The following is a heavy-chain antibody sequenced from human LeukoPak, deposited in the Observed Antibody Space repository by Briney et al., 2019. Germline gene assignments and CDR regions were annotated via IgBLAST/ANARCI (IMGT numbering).Heavy chain of an antibody. CDR1: GFTFSSYG. D-gene: IGHD2-15*01. CDR2: ISYDGSNK. J-gene: IGHJ4*02. CDR3: ARDRSGGIDY. V-gene: IGHV3-30*03. Sequence: GGSLRLSCAASGFTFSSYGMHWVRQAPGKGLEWVAVISYDGSNKYYADSVKGRFTISRDNSKNTLYLQMNSLRAEDTAVYYCARDRSGGIDYWGQGTLVTVSS.